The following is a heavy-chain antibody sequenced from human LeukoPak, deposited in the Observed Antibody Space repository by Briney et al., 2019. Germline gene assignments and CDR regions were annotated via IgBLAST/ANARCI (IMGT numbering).Heavy chain of an antibody. V-gene: IGHV4-39*01. CDR2: IYYSGSI. J-gene: IGHJ4*02. CDR3: ARHCAYGSGTYVPFDY. Sequence: SETLSLTCTVSGGSISSSNYYWGWVRQPPGKGLEWIGNIYYSGSIFYNPSLRSRITISVDTSKNQFSLKLRSVTAADTVVYYCARHCAYGSGTYVPFDYWGQGTLVTVSS. CDR1: GGSISSSNYY. D-gene: IGHD3-10*01.